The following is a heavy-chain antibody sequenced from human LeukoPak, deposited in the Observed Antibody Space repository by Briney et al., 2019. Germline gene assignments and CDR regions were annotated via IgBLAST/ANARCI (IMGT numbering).Heavy chain of an antibody. V-gene: IGHV3-7*03. CDR1: GFTFSTYW. D-gene: IGHD2-8*01. J-gene: IGHJ4*02. CDR3: VKRPSEPCRDGGCYFDS. CDR2: IKQDGSEK. Sequence: PGGSLRLSCAASGFTFSTYWMSWVRQAPGKGLEWVANIKQDGSEKYYVDSVKGRFTISRDNAKNSLYLQMNSLRAEDTAAYYCVKRPSEPCRDGGCYFDSWGQGTLVTVSS.